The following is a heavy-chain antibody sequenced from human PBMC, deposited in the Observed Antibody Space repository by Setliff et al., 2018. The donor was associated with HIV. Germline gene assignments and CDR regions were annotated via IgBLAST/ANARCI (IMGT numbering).Heavy chain of an antibody. J-gene: IGHJ3*02. D-gene: IGHD6-13*01. CDR2: IIPILNVA. Sequence: ASVKVSCKTSRGTFTTYAFSWVRQAPGQGLEWMGGIIPILNVAKYPQKFHGRVTITADKSTSTVYMELSSLRSEGTAMYYCARVLKGYSSSYEAFDIWGQGTKVTVSS. V-gene: IGHV1-69*10. CDR3: ARVLKGYSSSYEAFDI. CDR1: RGTFTTYA.